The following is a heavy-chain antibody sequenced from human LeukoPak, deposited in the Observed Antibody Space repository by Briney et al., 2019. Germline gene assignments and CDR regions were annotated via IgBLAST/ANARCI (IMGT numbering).Heavy chain of an antibody. Sequence: PSETLSLTCTVSGGSISSYYWSWIRQPAGKGLEWIGRIYTSGSTNFNPSLKSRVTMSVDTSKDQFSLKLSSVTAADTAVYYCARDSPIGYCSSTSCYYYYYMDVWGKGTTVTVSS. CDR3: ARDSPIGYCSSTSCYYYYYMDV. V-gene: IGHV4-4*07. D-gene: IGHD2-2*01. CDR2: IYTSGST. CDR1: GGSISSYY. J-gene: IGHJ6*03.